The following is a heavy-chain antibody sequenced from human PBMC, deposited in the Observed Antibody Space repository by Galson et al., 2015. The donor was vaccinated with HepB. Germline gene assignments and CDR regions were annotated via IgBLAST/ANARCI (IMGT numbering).Heavy chain of an antibody. CDR3: ATGGYYYDSSGYYSKGPGGVDY. CDR2: FDPEDGET. J-gene: IGHJ4*02. CDR1: GYTLTELS. D-gene: IGHD3-22*01. Sequence: SVKVSCKVSGYTLTELSMHWVRQAPGKGLEWMGGFDPEDGETIYAQKFQGRVTMTEDTSTDTAYMELGSLRSEDTAVYYCATGGYYYDSSGYYSKGPGGVDYWGQGTLVTVSS. V-gene: IGHV1-24*01.